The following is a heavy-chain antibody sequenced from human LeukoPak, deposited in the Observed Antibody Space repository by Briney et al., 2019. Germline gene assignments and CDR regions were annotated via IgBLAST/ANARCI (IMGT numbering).Heavy chain of an antibody. D-gene: IGHD5-12*01. CDR1: GFTFSDYY. J-gene: IGHJ4*02. CDR3: ARGWGYSGYDAVGSPPFDY. V-gene: IGHV3-11*01. Sequence: GGSLRFSCAASGFTFSDYYVSWIRQAPGKGLGWVSYISSSGSTIYYADSVKGRFTISRDNAKNSLYLQMNSLRAEDTAVYYCARGWGYSGYDAVGSPPFDYWGQGTLVTVSS. CDR2: ISSSGSTI.